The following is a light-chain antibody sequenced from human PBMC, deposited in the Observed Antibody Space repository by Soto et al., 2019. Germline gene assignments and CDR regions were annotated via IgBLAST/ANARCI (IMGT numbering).Light chain of an antibody. CDR2: DAS. J-gene: IGKJ2*01. CDR1: QSIDNW. V-gene: IGKV1-5*01. Sequence: DIQITQSPSPLSASIGDRVTITCRASQSIDNWLAWYQQTQGKAPQLLIYDASRVKTGVPSRFTASGSGTEFTLAINTLQADDSATYFCQHYNGYPYTFGPGTKVDIK. CDR3: QHYNGYPYT.